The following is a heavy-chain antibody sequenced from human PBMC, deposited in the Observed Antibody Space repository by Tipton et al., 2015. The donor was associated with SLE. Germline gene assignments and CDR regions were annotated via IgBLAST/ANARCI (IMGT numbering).Heavy chain of an antibody. V-gene: IGHV3-23*03. CDR1: GFTFSFYG. J-gene: IGHJ6*02. CDR2: SYSGGPT. CDR3: ATMASPYYGMDV. D-gene: IGHD5-24*01. Sequence: SLRLSCAASGFTFSFYGMNWVRQAPGKGLEWVSISYSGGPTYYADSVKGRFTISRDNSKNTLYLQMNSLRAEDTAVYYCATMASPYYGMDVWGQGTTVTVSS.